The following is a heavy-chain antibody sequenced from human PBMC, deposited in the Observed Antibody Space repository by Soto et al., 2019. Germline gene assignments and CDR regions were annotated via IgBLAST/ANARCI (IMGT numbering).Heavy chain of an antibody. CDR3: ARXRPRQPAYYYYYYGMDV. CDR2: IWYDGSNK. V-gene: IGHV3-33*01. J-gene: IGHJ6*01. CDR1: GFTFSSYG. Sequence: HPGGSLRLSCAASGFTFSSYGMHWVRQAPGKGLEWVAVIWYDGSNKYYADSVKGRFTISRDNSKNTLYLQMNSLRAEDTAVYYCARXRPRQPAYYYYYYGMDVWGQGTTVTVSS.